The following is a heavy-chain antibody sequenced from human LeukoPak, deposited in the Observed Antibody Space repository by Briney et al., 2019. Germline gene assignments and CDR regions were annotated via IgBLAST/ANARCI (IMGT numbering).Heavy chain of an antibody. D-gene: IGHD2-15*01. CDR2: IIPIFGTA. CDR3: ARTPYGGAGSGANYYYYYYYMDV. J-gene: IGHJ6*03. Sequence: SVKVSCKASGGTFSSYAISWVRQAPGQGLEWMGGIIPIFGTANYAQKFQGRVTITTDEATSTAYMELSSLRSEDTAVYYCARTPYGGAGSGANYYYYYYYMDVWGKGTTVTVSS. CDR1: GGTFSSYA. V-gene: IGHV1-69*05.